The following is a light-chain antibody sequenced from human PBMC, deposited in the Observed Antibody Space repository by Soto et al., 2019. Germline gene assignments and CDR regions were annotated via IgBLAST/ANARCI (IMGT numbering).Light chain of an antibody. CDR3: QQRSRT. V-gene: IGKV3-11*01. CDR2: DAS. CDR1: QSISSY. J-gene: IGKJ4*01. Sequence: EIVLTQSPATLSLSPGERATLSCRASQSISSYLAWYQQKPGQAPRLLIYDASNRATAVPGRFSGSGYGTDFTLTITSLEPEDFAVYYFQQRSRTFGGGTTVEL.